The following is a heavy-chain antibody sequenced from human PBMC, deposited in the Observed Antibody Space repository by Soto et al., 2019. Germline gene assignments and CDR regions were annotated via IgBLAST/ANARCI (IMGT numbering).Heavy chain of an antibody. J-gene: IGHJ3*02. CDR1: GFTFSSYA. CDR3: ARAVTTVTMVDAFDI. D-gene: IGHD4-17*01. CDR2: ISSSGGST. V-gene: IGHV3-64*01. Sequence: EVQLVESGGGLVQPGGSLRLSCAASGFTFSSYAMHWVRQAPGKGLEYVSAISSSGGSTYYANSVKGRFTISRDNSKNTLYLQMGSLRAEDMAVYYCARAVTTVTMVDAFDIWGQGTMVTVSS.